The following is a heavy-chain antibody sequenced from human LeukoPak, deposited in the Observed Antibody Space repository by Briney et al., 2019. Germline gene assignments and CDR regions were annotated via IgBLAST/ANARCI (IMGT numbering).Heavy chain of an antibody. V-gene: IGHV4-34*01. CDR1: GFSFNDMY. J-gene: IGHJ4*02. CDR2: INDSGST. D-gene: IGHD3-3*01. Sequence: SETLSLTSAVYGFSFNDMYWSWIRQPPGQGLEWIIKINDSGSTNFNPSLKSRAAISVATTRKEFSLKLSPVAAADTAVYYCARVRGPTRLGRIRFLSGFDYWGQGTLVSVSS. CDR3: ARVRGPTRLGRIRFLSGFDY.